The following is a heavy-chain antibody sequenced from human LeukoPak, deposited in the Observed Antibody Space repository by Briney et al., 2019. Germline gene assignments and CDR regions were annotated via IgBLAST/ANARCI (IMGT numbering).Heavy chain of an antibody. CDR3: ARDPGGYFDY. D-gene: IGHD3-10*01. J-gene: IGHJ4*02. CDR1: GFLFGSHA. Sequence: GGSLRLSCAASGFLFGSHAMNRVRQAPGKGLEWVSGISGSGGSTYYADSVKGRFTISRGNSKNTLFLQMNSLRPEDTAVYFCARDPGGYFDYWGQGTLVTVSS. V-gene: IGHV3-23*01. CDR2: ISGSGGST.